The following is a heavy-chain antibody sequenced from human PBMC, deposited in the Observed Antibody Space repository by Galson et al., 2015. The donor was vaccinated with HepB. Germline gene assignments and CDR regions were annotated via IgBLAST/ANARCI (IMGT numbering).Heavy chain of an antibody. V-gene: IGHV1-18*04. CDR3: ARGLGYSTKGVCSYWFDP. D-gene: IGHD2-8*01. Sequence: SVEVSCKASGYTFTSYGISWVRQAPGQGLESMGWISAYNVNTNYAQKLQGRVTMTTDASTCTAYMELGSLRSDDTAVYYRARGLGYSTKGVCSYWFDPWGQGTLVTVSS. CDR1: GYTFTSYG. CDR2: ISAYNVNT. J-gene: IGHJ5*02.